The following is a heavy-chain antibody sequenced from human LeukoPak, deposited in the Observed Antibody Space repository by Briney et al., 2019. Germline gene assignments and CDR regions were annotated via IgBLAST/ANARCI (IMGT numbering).Heavy chain of an antibody. V-gene: IGHV3-23*01. CDR2: TSSSDAGK. J-gene: IGHJ4*02. D-gene: IGHD1-26*01. CDR1: GFSLSSYA. CDR3: AKGARGGSLDYFDY. Sequence: GGSLRLSCTVSGFSLSSYALSWVRRAPGKGLEWVSATSSSDAGKYYADSVKGRFTISRDNSKNTLYLQMNSLRAEDTAVYYCAKGARGGSLDYFDYWGQGTLVTVSS.